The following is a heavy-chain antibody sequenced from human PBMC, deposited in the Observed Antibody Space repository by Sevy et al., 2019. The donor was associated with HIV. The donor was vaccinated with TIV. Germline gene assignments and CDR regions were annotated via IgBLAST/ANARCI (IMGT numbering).Heavy chain of an antibody. V-gene: IGHV1-46*01. Sequence: ASVKVSCKASGYTFTSYYMHWVRQAPGQGLEWMGIINPSGGSTSYAQKFQGRVTMTSDTSTSTVYMELSSLRSEDTAVYYCARDAYDYGDYGVGEGYYYMDVWGKGTTVTVSS. CDR2: INPSGGST. CDR1: GYTFTSYY. CDR3: ARDAYDYGDYGVGEGYYYMDV. J-gene: IGHJ6*03. D-gene: IGHD4-17*01.